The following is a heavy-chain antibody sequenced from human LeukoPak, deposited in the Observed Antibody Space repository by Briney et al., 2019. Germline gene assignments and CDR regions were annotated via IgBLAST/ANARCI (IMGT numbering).Heavy chain of an antibody. CDR1: GFTFSSYS. D-gene: IGHD6-13*01. J-gene: IGHJ6*03. CDR2: ISSSSSYI. Sequence: GGSLRLSCAASGFTFSSYSMNWVRQAPGKGLEWVSSISSSSSYIYYADSVKGRFTISRDNAKNSLYLQMNSLRAEDTAVYYCARMLAAAGYYYYMDVWGKGTTVTVSS. V-gene: IGHV3-21*01. CDR3: ARMLAAAGYYYYMDV.